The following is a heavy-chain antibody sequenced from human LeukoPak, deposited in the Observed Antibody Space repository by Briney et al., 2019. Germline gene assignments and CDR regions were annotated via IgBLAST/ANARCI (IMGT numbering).Heavy chain of an antibody. CDR3: ARDQFDGDAFDI. D-gene: IGHD5-24*01. Sequence: GGSLRLSCASSGFTFSSYAIHWVRQAPGKGLERVGVISDDGSNKYYADSVKGRFTISRDKSKNTVYLQMNSLRAEDTAVYYCARDQFDGDAFDIWGQGTMVTVSS. V-gene: IGHV3-30*04. CDR2: ISDDGSNK. J-gene: IGHJ3*02. CDR1: GFTFSSYA.